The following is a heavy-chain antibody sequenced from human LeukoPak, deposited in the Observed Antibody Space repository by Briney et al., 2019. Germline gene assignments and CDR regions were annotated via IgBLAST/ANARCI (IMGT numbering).Heavy chain of an antibody. Sequence: SVNVSCTASGGTFSSYAISWVRQAPGQGLEWMGGIIPIFGTANYAQKFQGRVTITADESTSTAYMELSSLRSEDTAVYYCAREEDDILTGIYFDYWGQGTLVTVSS. D-gene: IGHD3-9*01. CDR3: AREEDDILTGIYFDY. CDR1: GGTFSSYA. V-gene: IGHV1-69*13. CDR2: IIPIFGTA. J-gene: IGHJ4*02.